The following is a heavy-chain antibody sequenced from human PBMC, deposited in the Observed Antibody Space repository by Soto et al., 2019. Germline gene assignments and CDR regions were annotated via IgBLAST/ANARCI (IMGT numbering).Heavy chain of an antibody. CDR1: GYSFTSCW. CDR2: IDPGDSYT. D-gene: IGHD6-6*01. CDR3: ASSSIAARCYYGMDV. J-gene: IGHJ6*02. Sequence: GESLKISCKGSGYSFTSCWISWVRRMPWKCLEWMGMIDPGDSYTNYSPSFQGHVTISADKSISTAYLQWSSLKASDTAMYYCASSSIAARCYYGMDVWGQGTTVTVSS. V-gene: IGHV5-10-1*01.